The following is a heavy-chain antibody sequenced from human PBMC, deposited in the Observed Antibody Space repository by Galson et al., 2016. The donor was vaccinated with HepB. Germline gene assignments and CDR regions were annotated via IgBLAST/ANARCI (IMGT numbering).Heavy chain of an antibody. CDR3: ARENHYVLDV. CDR2: LTTDGII. CDR1: GFPFSAYW. J-gene: IGHJ6*02. Sequence: SLRLSCAATGFPFSAYWMQWVRQVPGKGLVWVSRLTTDGIIGYADSVMGRFTISRDNAKNTLYLHMDNLKAEDTAVYYCARENHYVLDVWGQGTTVTVSS. V-gene: IGHV3-74*01. D-gene: IGHD1-14*01.